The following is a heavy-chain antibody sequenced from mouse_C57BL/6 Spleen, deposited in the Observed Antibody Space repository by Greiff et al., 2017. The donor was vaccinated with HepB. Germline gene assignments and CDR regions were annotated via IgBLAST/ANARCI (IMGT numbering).Heavy chain of an antibody. V-gene: IGHV1-69*01. CDR1: GYTFTSYW. D-gene: IGHD2-13*01. J-gene: IGHJ1*03. Sequence: QVQLQQPGAELVMPGASVKLSCKASGYTFTSYWMYWVKQRPGQGLEWIGEIDPSDSYTNYNQKFKGKSTLTVDKSSSTAYMQLSSLTSEDSAVYYCARGLRYFDVWGTGTTVTVSS. CDR2: IDPSDSYT. CDR3: ARGLRYFDV.